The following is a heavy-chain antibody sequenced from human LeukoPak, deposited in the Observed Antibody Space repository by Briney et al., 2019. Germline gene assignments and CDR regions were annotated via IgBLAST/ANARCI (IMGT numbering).Heavy chain of an antibody. CDR3: ARADVYGSGSYYILSYYYYYMDV. Sequence: ASVKVSCKASGYTFTSYDIKWVRQAIGQGLEWMGWMNPNSGNTGYAQKFQGRVTMTRNTSISTAYMELSSLRSEDTAVYYCARADVYGSGSYYILSYYYYYMDVWGKGTTVTISS. CDR2: MNPNSGNT. D-gene: IGHD3-10*01. J-gene: IGHJ6*03. V-gene: IGHV1-8*01. CDR1: GYTFTSYD.